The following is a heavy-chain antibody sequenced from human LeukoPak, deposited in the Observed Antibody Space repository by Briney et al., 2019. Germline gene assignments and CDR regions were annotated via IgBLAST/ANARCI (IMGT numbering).Heavy chain of an antibody. D-gene: IGHD5-18*01. CDR2: IRDDGSVD. Sequence: GGYLRLSCAASGFTFSNSWMTWVRQAPGKGLEWVATIRDDGSVDYYVDSVKGRFTISKDDAKYSLYLQMNSLRVEDTAVYYCTDLGYTDWGQGTLVTVSS. V-gene: IGHV3-7*01. CDR3: TDLGYTD. CDR1: GFTFSNSW. J-gene: IGHJ4*02.